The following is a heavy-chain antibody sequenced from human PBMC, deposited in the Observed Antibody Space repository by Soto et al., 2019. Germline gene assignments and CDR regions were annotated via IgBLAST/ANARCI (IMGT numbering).Heavy chain of an antibody. D-gene: IGHD3-22*01. V-gene: IGHV3-23*01. CDR3: AKNPGYYYDSIVYLFAY. CDR2: ISYGGGTT. CDR1: EFTFSNYA. J-gene: IGHJ4*02. Sequence: SGGSLRLSCAASEFTFSNYAMSWVRQAPGKGLEWVSAISYGGGTTYYADSVKGRFTISRDNSKNTLYLQMNSLRAEDTAVYYCAKNPGYYYDSIVYLFAYWGQGPLVTVSS.